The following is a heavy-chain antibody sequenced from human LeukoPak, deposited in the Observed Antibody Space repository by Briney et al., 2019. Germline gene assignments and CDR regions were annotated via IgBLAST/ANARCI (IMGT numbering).Heavy chain of an antibody. CDR2: ISWNSGSI. CDR3: AKDRGNYDFWSGHSSVAFDI. Sequence: GGSLRLSCAASGFTFDGYAMHWVRQAPGKCLEWVSGISWNSGSIGYADSVKGRFTISRDNAKNYLYLQMNSLRAEDTALYYCAKDRGNYDFWSGHSSVAFDIWGQGTMVTVSS. J-gene: IGHJ3*02. CDR1: GFTFDGYA. V-gene: IGHV3-9*01. D-gene: IGHD3-3*01.